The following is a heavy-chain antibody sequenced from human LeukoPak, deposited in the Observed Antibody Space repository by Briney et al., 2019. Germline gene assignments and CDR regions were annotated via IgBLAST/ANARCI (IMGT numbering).Heavy chain of an antibody. CDR1: GFTFSSYW. Sequence: GGSLRLSCAASGFTFSSYWMTWVRQTPGRGLEWLANIKPDGSEKYYVDSVKGRFTISRDNAKNSLYVQMDSLRAEDTALYFCARDGSDYVEGDYWGQGTLVTVSS. V-gene: IGHV3-7*01. D-gene: IGHD4-17*01. J-gene: IGHJ4*02. CDR3: ARDGSDYVEGDY. CDR2: IKPDGSEK.